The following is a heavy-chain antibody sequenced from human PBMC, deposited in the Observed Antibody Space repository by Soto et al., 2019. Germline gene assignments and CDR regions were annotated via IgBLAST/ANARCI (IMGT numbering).Heavy chain of an antibody. D-gene: IGHD2-2*01. CDR3: ARSGYCSSTSCYSYYYYYGMDV. CDR1: GYSFTSYW. CDR2: IYPGDSDT. J-gene: IGHJ6*02. V-gene: IGHV5-51*01. Sequence: PGESLKISCKGSGYSFTSYWIGWVRQMPGKGLEWMGIIYPGDSDTRYSPSFQGQVTISADKSISTAYLQWSSLKASDTAMYYCARSGYCSSTSCYSYYYYYGMDVWGQGTTVTVSS.